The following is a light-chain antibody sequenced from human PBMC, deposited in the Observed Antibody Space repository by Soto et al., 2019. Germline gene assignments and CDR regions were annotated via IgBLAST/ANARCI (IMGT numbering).Light chain of an antibody. J-gene: IGLJ2*01. Sequence: QSVLTQPPLVSGAPGQRVTISCTGSSSNIGAGYDVHWYQQLPGRAPKLLIYGNTNRPSGVPDRFSGSKSGTSASLAITGLQAEDEADYYCLSFDSSLSVVFGGGTKVTVL. V-gene: IGLV1-40*01. CDR2: GNT. CDR1: SSNIGAGYD. CDR3: LSFDSSLSVV.